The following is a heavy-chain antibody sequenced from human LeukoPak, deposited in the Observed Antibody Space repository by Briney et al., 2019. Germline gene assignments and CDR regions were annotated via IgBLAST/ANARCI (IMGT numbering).Heavy chain of an antibody. CDR2: IWYDGSNK. V-gene: IGHV3-33*01. CDR1: GFTFSSYG. CDR3: AREDVGANGLDY. J-gene: IGHJ4*02. D-gene: IGHD1-26*01. Sequence: GGSLRLSCAASGFTFSSYGMHWVRQAPGKGLEWVAVIWYDGSNKYYADSVKGRFTISRDNSKNTLYLQMNSLRAEDTAVYYCAREDVGANGLDYWGQGTLVTVSS.